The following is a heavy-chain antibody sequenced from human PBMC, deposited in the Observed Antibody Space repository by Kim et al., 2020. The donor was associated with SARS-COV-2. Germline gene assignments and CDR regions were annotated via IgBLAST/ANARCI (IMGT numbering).Heavy chain of an antibody. CDR2: RST. D-gene: IGHD6-6*01. Sequence: RSTTFADSVKGRLTISRDNTKNTLDLQMNSLRAEETAVYCCLSSSPTADYWGQGTLVTVSS. CDR3: LSSSPTADY. V-gene: IGHV3-74*01. J-gene: IGHJ4*02.